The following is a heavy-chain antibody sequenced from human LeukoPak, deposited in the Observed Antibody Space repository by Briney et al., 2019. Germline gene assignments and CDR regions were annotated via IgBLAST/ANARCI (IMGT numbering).Heavy chain of an antibody. Sequence: GESLKISCRGSGYSFTSYWIGWVRQMPGKGLEWMGIIYPGDSDTRYSPSFQGQVSISADKSISTAYLQWSSLKASDTAMYYYATSREMATIDFDYWGQGTLVTVSS. J-gene: IGHJ4*02. CDR3: ATSREMATIDFDY. D-gene: IGHD5-24*01. CDR1: GYSFTSYW. CDR2: IYPGDSDT. V-gene: IGHV5-51*01.